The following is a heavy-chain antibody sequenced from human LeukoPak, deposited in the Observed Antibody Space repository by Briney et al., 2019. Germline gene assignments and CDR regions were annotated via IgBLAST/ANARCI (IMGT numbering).Heavy chain of an antibody. V-gene: IGHV3-30*04. J-gene: IGHJ4*02. D-gene: IGHD6-13*01. CDR1: GFTFSTYA. Sequence: GGSLRLSCAASGFTFSTYAMHWVRQAPGKGLEWVTVISYDGNNEYYADSVKGRFTISRDNSKNTLYLQMNGLRVEDTAVYYCARAGDSSSWPNPFDYWGQGALVTVSS. CDR3: ARAGDSSSWPNPFDY. CDR2: ISYDGNNE.